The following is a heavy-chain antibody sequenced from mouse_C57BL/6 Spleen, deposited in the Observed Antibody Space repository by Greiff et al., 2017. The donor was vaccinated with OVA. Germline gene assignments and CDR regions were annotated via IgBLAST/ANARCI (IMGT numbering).Heavy chain of an antibody. V-gene: IGHV1-61*01. CDR3: ARGGYAMDY. Sequence: QVQLQQPGAELVRPGSSVTLSCKASGYTFTSYWMDWVKQRPGQGLEWIGNIYPSDSETHYNQKFKDKATLTVDKSASTAYMQLSSLTSEDSAVYYCARGGYAMDYWGQGTSVTVSS. J-gene: IGHJ4*01. CDR1: GYTFTSYW. CDR2: IYPSDSET.